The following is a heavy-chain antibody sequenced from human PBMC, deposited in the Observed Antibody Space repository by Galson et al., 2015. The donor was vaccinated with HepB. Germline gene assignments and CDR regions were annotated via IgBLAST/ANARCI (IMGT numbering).Heavy chain of an antibody. CDR2: INPNSGGT. J-gene: IGHJ4*02. V-gene: IGHV1-2*02. CDR1: GYTFTGYY. CDR3: AGLDYYDSSGYPKIFDY. Sequence: SVKVSCKASGYTFTGYYMHWVRQAPGQGLEWMGWINPNSGGTNYARKFQGRVTMTRDTSISTAYMELSRLRSDDTAVYYCAGLDYYDSSGYPKIFDYWGQGTLVTVSS. D-gene: IGHD3-22*01.